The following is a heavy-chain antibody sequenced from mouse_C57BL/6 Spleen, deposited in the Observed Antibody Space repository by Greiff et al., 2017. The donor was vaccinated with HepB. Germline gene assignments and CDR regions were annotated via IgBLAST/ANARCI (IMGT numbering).Heavy chain of an antibody. CDR2: IWRGGST. CDR1: GFSLTSYG. V-gene: IGHV2-5*01. Sequence: QVQLKQSGPGLVQPSQSLSITCTVSGFSLTSYGVHWVRQSPGKGLEWLGVIWRGGSTDYNAAFMSRLSITKDNSKSQVFFKMNSLQADDTAIYYCAKKALYDGYYRGYAMDYWGQGTSVTVSS. J-gene: IGHJ4*01. CDR3: AKKALYDGYYRGYAMDY. D-gene: IGHD2-3*01.